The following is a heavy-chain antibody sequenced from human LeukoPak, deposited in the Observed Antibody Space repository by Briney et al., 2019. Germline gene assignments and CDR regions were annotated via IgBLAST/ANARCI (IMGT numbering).Heavy chain of an antibody. D-gene: IGHD3-22*01. V-gene: IGHV3-48*02. CDR1: GFTFSSYS. Sequence: GGSLSLSCAASGFTFSSYSMNWVRQAPGKGLEWVSYISSSSSTIYYADSVKGRFTISRDNAKNSLYLQMNSLRDEDTAVYYCARDKAPAYYYDSSDLDYWGQGTLVTVSS. J-gene: IGHJ4*02. CDR2: ISSSSSTI. CDR3: ARDKAPAYYYDSSDLDY.